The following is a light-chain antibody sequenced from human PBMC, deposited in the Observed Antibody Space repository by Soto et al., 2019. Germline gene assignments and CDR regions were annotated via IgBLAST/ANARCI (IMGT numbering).Light chain of an antibody. V-gene: IGKV3-20*01. CDR2: GVS. Sequence: ELVLTLSPGTLSLSPEERATLSCRASQRVSSSYLAWYQQKPGQAPRLLIYGVSSRATGSPDRCSGSGSGTDFTLTISRLEPEDCAVYYCQQYGSSPPITCGQGTRLAI. CDR1: QRVSSSY. J-gene: IGKJ5*01. CDR3: QQYGSSPPIT.